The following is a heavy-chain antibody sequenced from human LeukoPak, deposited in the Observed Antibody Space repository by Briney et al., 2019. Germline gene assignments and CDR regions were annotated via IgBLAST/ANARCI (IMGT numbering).Heavy chain of an antibody. D-gene: IGHD4-17*01. CDR2: ISSSSSYI. Sequence: GGSLRLSCAASGFTFSSYSMNWVRQAPGKGLEWVSSISSSSSYIYYADSVKGRFTISRDNAKNSLYLQMNSLRAEDTAVYYCAREGWDDYGDYGFDYWGQGTLVTVSS. V-gene: IGHV3-21*01. CDR1: GFTFSSYS. J-gene: IGHJ4*02. CDR3: AREGWDDYGDYGFDY.